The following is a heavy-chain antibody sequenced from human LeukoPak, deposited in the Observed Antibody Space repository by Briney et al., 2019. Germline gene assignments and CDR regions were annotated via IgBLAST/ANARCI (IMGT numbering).Heavy chain of an antibody. CDR3: VRGVPGVYFYYYMDV. V-gene: IGHV1-3*03. Sequence: ASVKVSCKASGYTFTSYAMHWVRQAPGQRLEWMGWINAGNGNTKYSQEFRGRVTITRDTSASTAYMELSSLRSEDMAVYYCVRGVPGVYFYYYMDVWGKGTTVTVSS. CDR2: INAGNGNT. CDR1: GYTFTSYA. J-gene: IGHJ6*03. D-gene: IGHD2-8*01.